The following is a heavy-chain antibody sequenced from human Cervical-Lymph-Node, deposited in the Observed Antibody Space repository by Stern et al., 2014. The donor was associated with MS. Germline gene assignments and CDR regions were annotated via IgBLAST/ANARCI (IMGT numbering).Heavy chain of an antibody. J-gene: IGHJ5*02. D-gene: IGHD1-26*01. CDR1: GGSINSGGYY. Sequence: VPLVESGPGLVKPSQTLSLTCTVSGGSINSGGYYWSWIRQHPGKGLEWVGYVYYTGSTYYNPSLKSRVTLSVDTSKNQFFLKLSSVTAADTAVYYCARTGSIVPAHFTWIDPWGQGTLVTVSS. V-gene: IGHV4-31*03. CDR2: VYYTGST. CDR3: ARTGSIVPAHFTWIDP.